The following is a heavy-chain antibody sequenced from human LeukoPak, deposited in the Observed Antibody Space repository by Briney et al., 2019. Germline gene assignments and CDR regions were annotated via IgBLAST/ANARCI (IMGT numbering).Heavy chain of an antibody. Sequence: GGSLRLSCAASGFTVSSNYMSWVRQAPGKGLEWVSVIYSGGSTYYADSVKGRFTISRDNSKNTLYLQMNSLRAEDTAVYYCARAQSSSWRFDYWGQGTLVIVSS. CDR3: ARAQSSSWRFDY. CDR2: IYSGGST. CDR1: GFTVSSNY. V-gene: IGHV3-53*01. J-gene: IGHJ4*02. D-gene: IGHD6-13*01.